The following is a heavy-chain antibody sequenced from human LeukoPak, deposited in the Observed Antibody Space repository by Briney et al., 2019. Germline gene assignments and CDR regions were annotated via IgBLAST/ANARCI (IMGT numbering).Heavy chain of an antibody. CDR3: ARARSGKWGFDY. V-gene: IGHV4-34*01. CDR1: GGSSSGYY. J-gene: IGHJ4*02. D-gene: IGHD1-26*01. Sequence: SETLSLTCTAYGGSSSGYYWSWIRQPPGRGLEWIGEINHSGSINYNPSLKSRVTISVDTSKNQFSLKLSSVTAADTAVYYCARARSGKWGFDYWGQGTLVTVSS. CDR2: INHSGSI.